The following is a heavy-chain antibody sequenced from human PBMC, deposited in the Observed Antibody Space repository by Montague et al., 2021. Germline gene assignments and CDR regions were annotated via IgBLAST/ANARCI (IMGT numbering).Heavy chain of an antibody. CDR1: GFPFSTFP. CDR3: ARWRVYYDSSGYAA. J-gene: IGHJ5*02. V-gene: IGHV3-30-3*01. Sequence: QSLSFAASGFPFSTFPMHWVRQAPGKGLEWVALISHDGSNKYYADSVRGRFTVSRDNSKNTLYLQTSSLRADDTAVYYCARWRVYYDSSGYAAWGRGTLVTVSS. CDR2: ISHDGSNK. D-gene: IGHD3-22*01.